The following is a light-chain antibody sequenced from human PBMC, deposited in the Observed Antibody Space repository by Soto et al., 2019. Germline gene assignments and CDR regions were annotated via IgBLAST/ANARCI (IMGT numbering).Light chain of an antibody. J-gene: IGKJ3*01. V-gene: IGKV3D-15*01. Sequence: EIVMTQSPATLSVSPGERATLSCRASQTVGSNLAWYQQKRGQAPRLLIHDASTRAPGIPARFSGSGSGTEFTLSISGLQSEDFAVYYCQQYGSSPPLFTFGPGTKVDIK. CDR1: QTVGSN. CDR3: QQYGSSPPLFT. CDR2: DAS.